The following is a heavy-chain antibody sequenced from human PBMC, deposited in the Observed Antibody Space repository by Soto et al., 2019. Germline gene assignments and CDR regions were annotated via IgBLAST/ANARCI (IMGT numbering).Heavy chain of an antibody. CDR3: ANRYCSGGSCYFLY. D-gene: IGHD2-15*01. J-gene: IGHJ4*02. Sequence: SETLSLTCTVSGGSISRYYWSWIRQPPGKGLEWIGYIYYSGSTNYNPSLKSRVTISVDTSKNQFSLKLSSVTAADTAVYYCANRYCSGGSCYFLYWGQGTLVTVSS. CDR2: IYYSGST. CDR1: GGSISRYY. V-gene: IGHV4-59*08.